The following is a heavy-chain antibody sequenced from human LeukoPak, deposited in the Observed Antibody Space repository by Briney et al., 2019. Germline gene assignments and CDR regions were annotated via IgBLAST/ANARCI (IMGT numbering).Heavy chain of an antibody. V-gene: IGHV4-59*12. CDR2: IYYSGST. CDR3: ARDTYDSSGYYQTHYYYYYYGMDV. CDR1: GGSISSYY. J-gene: IGHJ6*02. D-gene: IGHD3-22*01. Sequence: SETLSLTCTVSGGSISSYYWSWIRQPPGKGLEWIGYIYYSGSTNYNPSLKSRVTISVDTSKNQFSLKLSSVTAADTAVYYCARDTYDSSGYYQTHYYYYYYGMDVWGQGTTVTVSS.